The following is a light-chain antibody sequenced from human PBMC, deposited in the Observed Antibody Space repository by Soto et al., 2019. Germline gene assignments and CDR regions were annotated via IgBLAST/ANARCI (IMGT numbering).Light chain of an antibody. CDR3: QTWGTGIQGV. Sequence: QSVLTQSPSASASLGASVKRTCTLSSGHSSYAIAWHQQQPEKGPRYLMKLNSDGSHSKGDGIPDRFSGSSSGAERYLTISSLQSEDEADYYCQTWGTGIQGVFGGGTKLTVL. CDR1: SGHSSYA. V-gene: IGLV4-69*01. J-gene: IGLJ3*02. CDR2: LNSDGSH.